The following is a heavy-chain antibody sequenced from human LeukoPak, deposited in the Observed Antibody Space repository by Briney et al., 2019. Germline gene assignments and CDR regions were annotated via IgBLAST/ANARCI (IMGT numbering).Heavy chain of an antibody. CDR3: ARASFNSYGIDGLDQ. J-gene: IGHJ4*02. V-gene: IGHV4-59*01. Sequence: ASETLSLTCTVSAGSMTNYCWNWVRQSPGKGLEWIAYIYKNERVKYNPSLKSRLSTSVDTSKNQFYLRLTSVTAADTAVYFCARASFNSYGIDGLDQWGQGTLVTVSS. D-gene: IGHD5-18*01. CDR1: AGSMTNYC. CDR2: IYKNERV.